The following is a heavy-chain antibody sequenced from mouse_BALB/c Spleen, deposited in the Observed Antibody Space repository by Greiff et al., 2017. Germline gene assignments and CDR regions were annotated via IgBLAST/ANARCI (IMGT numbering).Heavy chain of an antibody. CDR2: IDPENGDT. V-gene: IGHV14-4*02. CDR3: NHRYDEGPYFDV. D-gene: IGHD2-14*01. J-gene: IGHJ1*01. Sequence: EVHLVESGAELVRSGASVKLSCTASGFNIKDYYMHWVKQRPEQGLEWIGWIDPENGDTEYAPKFQGKATMTADTSSNTAYLQLSSLTSEDTAVYYCNHRYDEGPYFDVWGAGTTVTVSS. CDR1: GFNIKDYY.